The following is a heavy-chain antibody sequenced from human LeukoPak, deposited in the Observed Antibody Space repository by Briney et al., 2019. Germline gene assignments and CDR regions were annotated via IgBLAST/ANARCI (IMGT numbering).Heavy chain of an antibody. V-gene: IGHV3-30*18. CDR1: GFTFSSYG. D-gene: IGHD3-3*01. CDR3: AKDPFFY. J-gene: IGHJ4*02. CDR2: ISYDGSNK. Sequence: GRSLRLSCAASGFTFSSYGMHWVRQAPGKGLEWVAVISYDGSNKYYADSVKGRFTISRDNSKNTLYLQMNSPGAEDTAVYYCAKDPFFYWGQGTLVTVSS.